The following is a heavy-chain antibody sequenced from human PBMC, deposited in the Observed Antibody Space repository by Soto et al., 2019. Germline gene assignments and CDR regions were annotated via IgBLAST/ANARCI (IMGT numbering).Heavy chain of an antibody. Sequence: QVQLQESGPGLVKPSDTLSLTCAVFDYSISSGNWWGWVWQPPGKGLEWIAYMFYSGTIHYNPSLKTRVTMSVDTPKNQFSLKLSSVTAVDTAVYYCARIPRLGDPFDYWGQGTLVTVSS. CDR2: MFYSGTI. CDR1: DYSISSGNW. CDR3: ARIPRLGDPFDY. J-gene: IGHJ4*02. V-gene: IGHV4-28*05. D-gene: IGHD3-16*01.